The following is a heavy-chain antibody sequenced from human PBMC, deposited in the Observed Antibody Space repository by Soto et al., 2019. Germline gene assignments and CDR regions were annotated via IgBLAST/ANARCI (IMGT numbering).Heavy chain of an antibody. CDR1: GFTVSSNY. Sequence: GGSLRLSCAASGFTVSSNYMSWVRQAPGKGLEWVSVIYNGGSTYYADSVKGRFTISRDNSKNTLYLQMNSLRAEDTAVYYCARDRTDYEPNWFDPWGQGTLVTVSS. CDR3: ARDRTDYEPNWFDP. CDR2: IYNGGST. D-gene: IGHD3-16*01. J-gene: IGHJ5*02. V-gene: IGHV3-66*01.